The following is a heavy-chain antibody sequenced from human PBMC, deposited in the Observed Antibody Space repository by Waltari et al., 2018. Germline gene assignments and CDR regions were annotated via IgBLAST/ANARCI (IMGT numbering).Heavy chain of an antibody. V-gene: IGHV1-2*02. CDR2: INPKKGDT. CDR3: ARDPGPIVGAPDY. Sequence: QVQLAQYGTEVKKPGAAVKVSCQASGYSFTDYHLHWVRQTAGQGRVWRVWINPKKGDTGYAQNFLGRVTRTRDTSINTVYMDRSGLRSDDTAVFYCARDPGPIVGAPDYWGQGTLVTVSS. J-gene: IGHJ4*02. D-gene: IGHD1-26*01. CDR1: GYSFTDYH.